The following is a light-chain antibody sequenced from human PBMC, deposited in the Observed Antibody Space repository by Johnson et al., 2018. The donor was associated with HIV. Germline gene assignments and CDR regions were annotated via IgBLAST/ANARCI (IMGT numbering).Light chain of an antibody. Sequence: QSVLTQSPSVSAAPGQKVTISCSGSSSNIGNKYVSWYQQLPGTAPKLLIYEKNKRPSGIPDRFSASKSGTSATLDITGLQTGDEADYYCATWDSSLGAHYVFGTGTKVTVL. CDR2: EKN. V-gene: IGLV1-51*02. J-gene: IGLJ1*01. CDR1: SSNIGNKY. CDR3: ATWDSSLGAHYV.